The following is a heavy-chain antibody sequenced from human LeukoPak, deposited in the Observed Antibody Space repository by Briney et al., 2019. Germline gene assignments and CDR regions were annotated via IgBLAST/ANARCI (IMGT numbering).Heavy chain of an antibody. CDR1: GYTFTSYG. D-gene: IGHD3-22*01. V-gene: IGHV1-18*01. CDR2: ISAYNGNT. CDR3: ARDEMYYYDSSGYSYYFDY. J-gene: IGHJ4*02. Sequence: ASVKVSCKASGYTFTSYGISWVRQAPGQGLEWMGWISAYNGNTNYAQKLQGRVTMTTDTSTSTAYMELRSLRSDDTAVYYCARDEMYYYDSSGYSYYFDYWGQGTLVTVSS.